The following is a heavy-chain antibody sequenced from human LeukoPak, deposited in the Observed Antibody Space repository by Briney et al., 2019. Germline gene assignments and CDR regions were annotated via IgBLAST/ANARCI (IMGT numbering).Heavy chain of an antibody. Sequence: PGGSLRLSCAASGFTFTTYWMSWIRQLPGKGLEWVANINQDGTEKYYADSVKGRFTISRDNSKNTLYLQMNSLRAEDTAVYYCARERIAARPKSYYYMDVWGKGTTVTVSS. CDR2: INQDGTEK. CDR3: ARERIAARPKSYYYMDV. CDR1: GFTFTTYW. V-gene: IGHV3-7*01. J-gene: IGHJ6*03. D-gene: IGHD6-6*01.